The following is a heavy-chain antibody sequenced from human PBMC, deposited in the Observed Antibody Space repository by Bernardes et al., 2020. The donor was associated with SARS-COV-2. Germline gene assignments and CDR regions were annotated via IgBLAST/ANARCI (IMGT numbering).Heavy chain of an antibody. CDR3: ARAIVLMDPYGMDV. CDR2: IWYDVSNK. V-gene: IGHV3-33*01. Sequence: GRSLRPSCPAVGFILSSYGMHWVRQAPGKGMEWVAVIWYDVSNKYYADSVKGRLTISRDTSKHTLYLQMNSLRAEDTAVYYCARAIVLMDPYGMDVWGQGTTVTVSS. CDR1: GFILSSYG. D-gene: IGHD2-8*01. J-gene: IGHJ6*02.